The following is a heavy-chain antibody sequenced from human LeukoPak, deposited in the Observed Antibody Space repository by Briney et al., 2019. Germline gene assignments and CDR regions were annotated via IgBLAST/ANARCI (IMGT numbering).Heavy chain of an antibody. CDR3: ARHSPVGIYYFDY. D-gene: IGHD1-26*01. CDR2: IYYSGST. V-gene: IGHV4-39*01. J-gene: IGHJ4*02. Sequence: SETLSLTCTVSGGSISSSSYYWGWIRQPPGKGLEWIGSIYYSGSTYYNPSLKSRVTISVDTSKNQFSLKLSSVTAADTAVYYCARHSPVGIYYFDYWGQGTLVTVSS. CDR1: GGSISSSSYY.